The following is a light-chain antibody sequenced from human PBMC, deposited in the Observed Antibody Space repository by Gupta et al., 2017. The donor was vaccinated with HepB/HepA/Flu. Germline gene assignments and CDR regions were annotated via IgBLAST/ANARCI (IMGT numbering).Light chain of an antibody. CDR2: GAS. J-gene: IGKJ2*01. V-gene: IGKV3-20*01. Sequence: EIVLTQSPGSLSLSPGEGATLSCRATQSVYNNYLTWYQQKPGQATRLLIYGASTRATGIPDRFSGTGSGTDFTLTISRLEPEDFAVYYCQQHGSSPYTFGQGTKLEIK. CDR1: QSVYNNY. CDR3: QQHGSSPYT.